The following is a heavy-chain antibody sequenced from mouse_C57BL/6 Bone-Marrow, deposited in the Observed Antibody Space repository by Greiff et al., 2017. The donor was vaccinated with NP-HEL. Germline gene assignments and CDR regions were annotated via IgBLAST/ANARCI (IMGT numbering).Heavy chain of an antibody. J-gene: IGHJ1*03. CDR1: GYTFTDYN. CDR3: ARWAAVPYWYFDV. Sequence: EVQLQQSGPELVKPGASVKMSCKASGYTFTDYNMHWVKQSHGKSLEWIGYINPNNGGTSYNQKFKGKATLTVNTSSRTAYMELRILTSEESAVDYGARWAAVPYWYFDVWGTGTTVTVSS. D-gene: IGHD3-3*01. CDR2: INPNNGGT. V-gene: IGHV1-22*01.